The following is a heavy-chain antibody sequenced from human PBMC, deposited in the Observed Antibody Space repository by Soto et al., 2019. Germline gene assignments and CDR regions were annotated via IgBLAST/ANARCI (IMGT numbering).Heavy chain of an antibody. J-gene: IGHJ5*02. Sequence: SETLSLTCTVSGASISVHSYYWTWIRQPPGKGLEWIGSSYYSGTTYFNPSLKSRATISVDTSKNQFPLRLTSVTAADTAIYYCTTRYNWNDKYFDPWGPGALVTVSS. CDR3: TTRYNWNDKYFDP. CDR2: SYYSGTT. D-gene: IGHD1-20*01. V-gene: IGHV4-39*01. CDR1: GASISVHSYY.